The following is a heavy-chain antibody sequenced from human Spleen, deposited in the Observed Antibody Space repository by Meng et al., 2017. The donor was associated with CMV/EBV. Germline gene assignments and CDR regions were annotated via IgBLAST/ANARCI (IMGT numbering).Heavy chain of an antibody. J-gene: IGHJ4*02. CDR1: GFTFSTYA. D-gene: IGHD3-10*01. Sequence: GESLKISCEASGFTFSTYARRWVRQAPGKGLEWVSAINGSGGSTYYADSVKGRFTISRDNSKNTLYLQMDNLKTEDTAFYYCTTASFSLWFGVKLIYFDNWGQGSLVTVSS. CDR3: TTASFSLWFGVKLIYFDN. V-gene: IGHV3-23*01. CDR2: INGSGGST.